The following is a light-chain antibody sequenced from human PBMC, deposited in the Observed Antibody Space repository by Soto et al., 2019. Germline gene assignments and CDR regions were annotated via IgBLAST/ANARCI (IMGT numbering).Light chain of an antibody. CDR3: LQDYNYPYT. Sequence: AIQMTQSPSSLSASVGDRVTITCRASQDIRNDLGGYQQKPGKAPKLLIYAASSLQSGVPSRFSGSGSGTDFPLTISSLQPEDFATYYCLQDYNYPYTCGQGTKLEI. J-gene: IGKJ2*01. V-gene: IGKV1-6*01. CDR2: AAS. CDR1: QDIRND.